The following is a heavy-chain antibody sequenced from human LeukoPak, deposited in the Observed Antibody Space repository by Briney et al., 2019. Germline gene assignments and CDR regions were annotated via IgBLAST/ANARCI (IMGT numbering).Heavy chain of an antibody. CDR2: VDSTGEYT. Sequence: KAGGSLRLSCAASGFTFSSYSMNWVRQAPGKGLDWVSAVDSTGEYTWHADSVRGRLTISRDNSKNTVYLQMDSLRAEDSAIYYCAKGSYGGRPYYFDYWGQGALVTVSS. V-gene: IGHV3-23*01. CDR1: GFTFSSYS. D-gene: IGHD3-16*01. CDR3: AKGSYGGRPYYFDY. J-gene: IGHJ4*02.